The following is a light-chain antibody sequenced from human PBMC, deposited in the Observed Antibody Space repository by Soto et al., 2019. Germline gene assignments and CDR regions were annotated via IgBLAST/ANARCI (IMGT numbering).Light chain of an antibody. CDR2: KAS. Sequence: DIQMTQSPSTLSASVGDRVTITCRASQSVSRWLAWYQQKTGKAPKLLIYKASTLESGVPSRFSGSGSGTEFTLAISSLQPDDSATYYCQQYHANWTFGQGTKVEIK. V-gene: IGKV1-5*03. CDR1: QSVSRW. J-gene: IGKJ1*01. CDR3: QQYHANWT.